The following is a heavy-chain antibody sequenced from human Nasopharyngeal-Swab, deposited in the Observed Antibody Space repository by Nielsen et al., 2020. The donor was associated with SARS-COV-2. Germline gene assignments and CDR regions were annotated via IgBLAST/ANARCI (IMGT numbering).Heavy chain of an antibody. D-gene: IGHD6-19*01. CDR2: IYYSGST. J-gene: IGHJ4*02. Sequence: SETLSLTCTVSGGSVSSGSYHWSWIRQPPGKGLEWIGYIYYSGSTNYNPSLKSRVTISVDTSKNQFSPKLSSVTAADTAVYYCARHPHSSSGWPYYFDYWGQGTLVTVSS. CDR1: GGSVSSGSYH. V-gene: IGHV4-61*01. CDR3: ARHPHSSSGWPYYFDY.